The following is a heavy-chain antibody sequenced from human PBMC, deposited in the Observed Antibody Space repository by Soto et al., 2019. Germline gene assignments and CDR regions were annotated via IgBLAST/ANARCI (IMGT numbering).Heavy chain of an antibody. V-gene: IGHV4-39*07. Sequence: PSETLSLTCTVSGGSISSSSYYWGWIRQPPGKGLEWIGSIYYSGSTYYNPSLKSRVTISVDTSKNQFSLRLTSVTTADTAVYYCAGGARVAGAATPPSHWGQGTLVTVSS. CDR1: GGSISSSSYY. CDR3: AGGARVAGAATPPSH. D-gene: IGHD2-2*02. J-gene: IGHJ1*01. CDR2: IYYSGST.